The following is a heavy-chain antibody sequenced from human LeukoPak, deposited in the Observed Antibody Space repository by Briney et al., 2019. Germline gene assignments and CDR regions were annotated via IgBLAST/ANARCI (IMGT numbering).Heavy chain of an antibody. CDR1: GYTFTNYD. CDR3: ARALTPASGYSYGS. D-gene: IGHD5-18*01. Sequence: ASVKVSCKASGYTFTNYDINWVRQATGQGLEWMGWMNPNSGNTGYLQKFQGRVTMTMNTSISTAYMELSSLRSEDTAVYYYARALTPASGYSYGSWGQGTLVTVSS. CDR2: MNPNSGNT. J-gene: IGHJ4*02. V-gene: IGHV1-8*01.